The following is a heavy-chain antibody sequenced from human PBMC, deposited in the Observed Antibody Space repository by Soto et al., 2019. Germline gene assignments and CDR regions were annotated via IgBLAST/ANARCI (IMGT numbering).Heavy chain of an antibody. V-gene: IGHV3-23*01. CDR3: AKDQGSSWYEIDY. CDR2: ISGSGGST. J-gene: IGHJ4*02. D-gene: IGHD6-13*01. Sequence: EVQLLESGGGLVQPGGSLRLSCAASGFTFSNYDVTWVRKAPGKGLEWVSTISGSGGSTYYADSVKGRFTISRDNSKNTLYLQMNSLRAEDTAVYYCAKDQGSSWYEIDYWGQGTLVTVSS. CDR1: GFTFSNYD.